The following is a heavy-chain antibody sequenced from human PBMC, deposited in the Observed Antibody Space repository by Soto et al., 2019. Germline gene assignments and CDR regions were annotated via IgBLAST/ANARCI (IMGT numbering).Heavy chain of an antibody. D-gene: IGHD2-8*01. V-gene: IGHV3-21*01. CDR3: ALMLYTEEGVGLDV. Sequence: GGSLRLSCTASGFIFSDYTINWVRQAPGKGLEWVSSVSRRSENLLYADSVKGRFTISRDNAKNSVSLQMNSLGAEDTALYYCALMLYTEEGVGLDVWGQGTTVTVSS. CDR1: GFIFSDYT. CDR2: VSRRSENL. J-gene: IGHJ6*02.